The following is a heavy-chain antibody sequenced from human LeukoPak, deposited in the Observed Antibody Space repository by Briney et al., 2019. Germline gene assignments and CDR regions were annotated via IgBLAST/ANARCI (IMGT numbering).Heavy chain of an antibody. Sequence: GGSLRLSCAASGFTFSSYAMNWVRQAPGKGLEWVSGISGTGTGTYYADSVKGRFTISRDNSKNTLYLQMNSPRAEDTAVYYCAKCTRVDWLPIDYWGQGTLVTVSS. V-gene: IGHV3-23*01. CDR3: AKCTRVDWLPIDY. CDR2: ISGTGTGT. J-gene: IGHJ4*02. D-gene: IGHD3-9*01. CDR1: GFTFSSYA.